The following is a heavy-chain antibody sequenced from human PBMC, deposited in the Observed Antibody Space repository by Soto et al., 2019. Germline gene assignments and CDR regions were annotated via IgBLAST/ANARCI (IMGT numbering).Heavy chain of an antibody. CDR3: AREAGRNYYDSSGYLDWFDP. D-gene: IGHD3-22*01. J-gene: IGHJ5*02. Sequence: GTPVKASCKASGYTFTSNGISWVRQAPGQGLEWMGWISAYNGNTNYAQKLQGRVTMTTDTSTSTAYMELRSLRSDDTAVYYCAREAGRNYYDSSGYLDWFDPWGQGTLVTVSS. CDR1: GYTFTSNG. V-gene: IGHV1-18*01. CDR2: ISAYNGNT.